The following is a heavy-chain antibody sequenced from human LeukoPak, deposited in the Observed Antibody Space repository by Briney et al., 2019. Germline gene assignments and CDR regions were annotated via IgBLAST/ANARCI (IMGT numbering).Heavy chain of an antibody. CDR3: ARFGYVAAVDV. CDR1: GFSFSAYW. D-gene: IGHD2-15*01. J-gene: IGHJ4*02. Sequence: GGSLRLSCAASGFSFSAYWMTWVRQAPGTGLEWVANINPAGSETYYVDPVKGRFGISRDNAKNLVYLQMNSLRAEDTAVYHCARFGYVAAVDVWGQGTPVTVSS. V-gene: IGHV3-7*01. CDR2: INPAGSET.